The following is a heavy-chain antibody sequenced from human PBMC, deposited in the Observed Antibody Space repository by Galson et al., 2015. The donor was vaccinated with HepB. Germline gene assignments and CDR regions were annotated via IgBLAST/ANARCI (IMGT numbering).Heavy chain of an antibody. J-gene: IGHJ4*02. V-gene: IGHV3-11*06. CDR3: ARGYHRTGTGLSDY. CDR2: ISSSSSYT. CDR1: GFTFSDYY. D-gene: IGHD2-2*01. Sequence: SLRLSCAASGFTFSDYYMSWIRQAPGKGLEWVSYISSSSSYTNYAESVKGRFTISRDNAKNSLYLQMNSLRAQDTAVYYCARGYHRTGTGLSDYWGQGTLVTVSS.